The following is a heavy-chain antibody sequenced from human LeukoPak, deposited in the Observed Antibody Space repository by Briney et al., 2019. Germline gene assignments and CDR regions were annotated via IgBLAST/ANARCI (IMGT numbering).Heavy chain of an antibody. CDR1: GYSFTSHW. V-gene: IGHV5-51*01. CDR2: VNPDDSDT. CDR3: ARLRWPRGGRSSFDY. D-gene: IGHD3-10*01. J-gene: IGHJ4*02. Sequence: GESLKISCKGSGYSFTSHWIGWVRQMPGKGLEWMGIVNPDDSDTIYNPSFQGQVTISADESITTAYLQWSSLKASDTAMYYCARLRWPRGGRSSFDYWGQGGLVTVSS.